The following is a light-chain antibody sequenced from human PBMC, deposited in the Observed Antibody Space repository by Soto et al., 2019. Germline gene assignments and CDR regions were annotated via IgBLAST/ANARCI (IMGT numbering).Light chain of an antibody. J-gene: IGKJ5*01. CDR3: QQRISYPIT. CDR2: AAS. V-gene: IGKV3D-15*01. Sequence: SPGARAPLSCRASQSISSSLAWYQQKTGQAPRLLISAASTWATGIPSRFSGSGSGTEFTLTIRSLQPEDFATYYCQQRISYPITFGQGTRLEIK. CDR1: QSISSS.